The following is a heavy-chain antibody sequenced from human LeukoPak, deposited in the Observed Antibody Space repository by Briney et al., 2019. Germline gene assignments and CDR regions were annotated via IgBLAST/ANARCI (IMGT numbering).Heavy chain of an antibody. Sequence: GGSLRLSCAASGFTFSSYSMNWVRQAPGKGLEWVSSINSRSSYIYYADSVKGRFTISRDNAKNSLYLQMNSLRAEDTAVYYCARSVGFEGPRISIGLSYYYMDVWGKRTTVTVSS. J-gene: IGHJ6*03. D-gene: IGHD3-16*02. V-gene: IGHV3-21*01. CDR1: GFTFSSYS. CDR3: ARSVGFEGPRISIGLSYYYMDV. CDR2: INSRSSYI.